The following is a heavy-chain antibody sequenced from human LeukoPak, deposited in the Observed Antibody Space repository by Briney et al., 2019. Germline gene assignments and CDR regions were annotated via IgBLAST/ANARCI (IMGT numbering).Heavy chain of an antibody. CDR1: GGSISSYY. D-gene: IGHD3-16*01. CDR3: AAARGIRYYFDY. Sequence: SETLSLTCTVSGGSISSYYWSCIRQPPGKGLEWIGYIYYSGSTNYNPSLKSRVTISVDTSKNQFSLKLSSVTAADTAVYYCAAARGIRYYFDYWGQGTLFTVSS. V-gene: IGHV4-59*01. J-gene: IGHJ4*02. CDR2: IYYSGST.